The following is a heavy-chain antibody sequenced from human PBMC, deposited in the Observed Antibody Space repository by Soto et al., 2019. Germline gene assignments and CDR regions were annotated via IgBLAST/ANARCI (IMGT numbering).Heavy chain of an antibody. J-gene: IGHJ4*02. CDR3: TTDLSPDYYDSSGYYMVDY. D-gene: IGHD3-22*01. V-gene: IGHV3-15*07. CDR2: IKSKTDGGTT. Sequence: GGSLRLSCAASGFTFSNAWMNWVRQAPGKGLEWVGRIKSKTDGGTTDYAAPVKGRFTISRDDSKNTLYLQMNSLKTEDTAVYYCTTDLSPDYYDSSGYYMVDYWGQGTLVTVSS. CDR1: GFTFSNAW.